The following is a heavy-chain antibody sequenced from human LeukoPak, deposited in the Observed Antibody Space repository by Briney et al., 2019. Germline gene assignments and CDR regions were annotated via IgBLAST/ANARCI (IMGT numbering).Heavy chain of an antibody. CDR2: ISYDGSNK. V-gene: IGHV3-30*03. Sequence: PGRSLRLSCAASGFTFSSYGMHWVRQAPGKGLEWVAVISYDGSNKYYTDSVKGRLTISRDNSKNTLYLQMNSLRAEDTAAYYCAREGPRGNSQFDYWGQGTLVTVSS. D-gene: IGHD2/OR15-2a*01. CDR1: GFTFSSYG. CDR3: AREGPRGNSQFDY. J-gene: IGHJ4*02.